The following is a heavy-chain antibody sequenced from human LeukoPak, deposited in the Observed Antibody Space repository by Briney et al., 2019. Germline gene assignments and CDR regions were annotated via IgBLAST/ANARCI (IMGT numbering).Heavy chain of an antibody. CDR3: ARESIAVAGAPFDY. J-gene: IGHJ4*02. D-gene: IGHD6-19*01. V-gene: IGHV3-48*03. Sequence: PGGSLTVSCTASGLTFSRYEMNWVRQATGGALEWVSYISSGSTIYDANSVKGRFTISRDNAKNSLYLQMNSLRAEDTAVYYCARESIAVAGAPFDYWGQGTLVTVSS. CDR1: GLTFSRYE. CDR2: ISSGSTI.